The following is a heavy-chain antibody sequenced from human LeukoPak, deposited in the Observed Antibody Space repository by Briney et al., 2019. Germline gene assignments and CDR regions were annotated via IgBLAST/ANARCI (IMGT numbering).Heavy chain of an antibody. Sequence: GSLRLSCAASGFTFSSYGMHWVRQAPGKGLAGIGSIYYSGSTYYNPSLKSRVPISVDTSKNQFSLKLSSVTAADTAVYYCARVFDYWGQGTLVTVSS. CDR1: GFTFSSYG. CDR3: ARVFDY. J-gene: IGHJ4*02. V-gene: IGHV4-39*07. CDR2: IYYSGST.